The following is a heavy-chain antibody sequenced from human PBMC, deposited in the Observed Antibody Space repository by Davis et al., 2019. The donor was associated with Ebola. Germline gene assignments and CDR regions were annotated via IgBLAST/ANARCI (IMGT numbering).Heavy chain of an antibody. D-gene: IGHD4-17*01. V-gene: IGHV4-39*07. J-gene: IGHJ6*02. CDR2: IYYSGIT. CDR1: GGSIISSSSY. Sequence: SETLSLTCTVSGGSIISSSSYWGWIRQPPRKGLEWIGSIYYSGITYYNPSLKSRVTISVDTSKNQFSLKLSSVTAADTAVYYCARDYAYYGMDVWGQGTTVTVSS. CDR3: ARDYAYYGMDV.